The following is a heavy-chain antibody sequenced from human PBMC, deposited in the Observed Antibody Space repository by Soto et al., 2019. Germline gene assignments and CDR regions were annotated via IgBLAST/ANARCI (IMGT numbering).Heavy chain of an antibody. V-gene: IGHV3-23*01. CDR2: ISGSGGST. J-gene: IGHJ4*02. Sequence: PGGSLRLSCAASGFTFSSYAMSWVRQAPGKGLEWVSVISGSGGSTYYADSVKGRFTISRDNSRNTLYLQMNSLRAEGTAVYYCAKCSPRYSSGLKAYYFDYWGQGTLVTVSS. D-gene: IGHD6-19*01. CDR3: AKCSPRYSSGLKAYYFDY. CDR1: GFTFSSYA.